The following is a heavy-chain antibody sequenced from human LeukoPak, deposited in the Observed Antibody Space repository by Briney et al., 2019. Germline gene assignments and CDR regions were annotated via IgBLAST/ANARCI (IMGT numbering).Heavy chain of an antibody. Sequence: GGCLRLSRASSGFTFDDYAMHCVPHAPGKGRECGSGISWNSGRIGYAECVKGRLTISRDNAKNSLYLQMNSLRAEDTALYYCAKTNTHYYYHGMDVWGQGTTVTVSS. CDR1: GFTFDDYA. V-gene: IGHV3-9*01. CDR2: ISWNSGRI. J-gene: IGHJ6*02. CDR3: AKTNTHYYYHGMDV.